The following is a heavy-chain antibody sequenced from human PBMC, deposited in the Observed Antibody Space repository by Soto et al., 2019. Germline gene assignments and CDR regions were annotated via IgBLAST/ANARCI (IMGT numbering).Heavy chain of an antibody. V-gene: IGHV4-59*01. CDR3: ARGSYFWSGIYYYYYGMDV. D-gene: IGHD3-3*01. CDR1: GGSISSYY. Sequence: PSETLSLTCTVSGGSISSYYWSWIRQPPGKGLEWIGYIYYSGSTNYNPSLKSRVTISVDTSKNQFSLKLSSVTAADTAVYYCARGSYFWSGIYYYYYGMDVWGQGTTVTVSS. CDR2: IYYSGST. J-gene: IGHJ6*02.